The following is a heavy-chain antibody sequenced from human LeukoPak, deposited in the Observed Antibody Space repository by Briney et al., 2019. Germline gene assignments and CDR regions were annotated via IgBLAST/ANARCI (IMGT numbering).Heavy chain of an antibody. CDR1: GGSISSSSYY. D-gene: IGHD2-21*01. J-gene: IGHJ5*02. Sequence: PSETLSLTCTVSGGSISSSSYYWGWIRQPPGKGLEWIGYIYHSGSTYYNPSLKSRVTISVDRSKNQFSLKLSSVTAADTAVYYCAREGPTYWFDPWGQGTLVTVSS. CDR3: AREGPTYWFDP. CDR2: IYHSGST. V-gene: IGHV4-30-2*01.